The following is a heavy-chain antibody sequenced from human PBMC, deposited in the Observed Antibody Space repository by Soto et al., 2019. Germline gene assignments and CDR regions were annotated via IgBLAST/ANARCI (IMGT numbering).Heavy chain of an antibody. Sequence: SETLSLTCTVSGGSISSYYWSWIRQPPGKGLEWIGYIYSSGSTNYNPSLKSRVTISVDTSKNQFSLKLSSVTTADTAVYYCARDSPINRSFDPWGQGTLVTVSS. CDR3: ARDSPINRSFDP. J-gene: IGHJ5*02. CDR2: IYSSGST. D-gene: IGHD3-10*01. V-gene: IGHV4-59*01. CDR1: GGSISSYY.